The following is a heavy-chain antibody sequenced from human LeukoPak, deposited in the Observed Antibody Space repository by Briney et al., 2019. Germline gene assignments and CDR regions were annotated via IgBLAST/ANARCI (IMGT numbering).Heavy chain of an antibody. V-gene: IGHV4-59*01. CDR3: ARVAATPVY. CDR1: GGSITNYF. D-gene: IGHD2-15*01. Sequence: KPSETLSLTCTVSGGSITNYFWSWIRQPPGKRLEWIGQIYSSGSTSYNPSLKSRVTISVDTSKNQFSLRMSSVTAADTAVYYCARVAATPVYWGQGTLVTVSS. CDR2: IYSSGST. J-gene: IGHJ4*02.